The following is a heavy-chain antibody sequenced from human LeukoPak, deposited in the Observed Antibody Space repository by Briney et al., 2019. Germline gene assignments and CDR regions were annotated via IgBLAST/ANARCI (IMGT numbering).Heavy chain of an antibody. CDR3: ARDRSSNEYYFDY. V-gene: IGHV3-30-3*01. CDR1: RFTFSSYA. D-gene: IGHD2-2*01. Sequence: GRSLRHSCAASRFTFSSYAMHWVRPAPGKGLEWVAVISYDGSNKYYADSVKGRFTISRDNSKNALYLQMNSLRAEDTAVYYCARDRSSNEYYFDYWGQGTLVTVSS. J-gene: IGHJ4*02. CDR2: ISYDGSNK.